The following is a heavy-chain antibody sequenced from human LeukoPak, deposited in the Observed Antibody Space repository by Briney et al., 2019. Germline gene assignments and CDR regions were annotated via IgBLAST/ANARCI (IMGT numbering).Heavy chain of an antibody. CDR3: AKGVRSGTYYNCFDP. J-gene: IGHJ5*02. CDR2: IWYDGSNK. D-gene: IGHD1-26*01. Sequence: PGGSLRLSCAASGFTFSSYGMHWVRQAPGKGLEWVAVIWYDGSNKYYADSVKGRFTISRDNSKNTLYLQMSSLRAEDTAFYYCAKGVRSGTYYNCFDPWGQGTLVTVSS. CDR1: GFTFSSYG. V-gene: IGHV3-30*02.